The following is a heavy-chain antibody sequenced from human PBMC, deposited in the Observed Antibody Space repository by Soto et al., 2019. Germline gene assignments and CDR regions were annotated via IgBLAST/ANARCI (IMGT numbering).Heavy chain of an antibody. CDR2: ISVYNGNT. Sequence: QVQLVQSGAEVKKPGSSVKVSCKASGYTFTSYGISWVRQAPGQGLEWMGWISVYNGNTNYALKLQGRVTMTTDTPTSIAYMVLRSLRSDDTAVNCCAGDWAAAGPFDYWGQGTLVTVSS. CDR1: GYTFTSYG. V-gene: IGHV1-18*01. CDR3: AGDWAAAGPFDY. J-gene: IGHJ4*02. D-gene: IGHD6-13*01.